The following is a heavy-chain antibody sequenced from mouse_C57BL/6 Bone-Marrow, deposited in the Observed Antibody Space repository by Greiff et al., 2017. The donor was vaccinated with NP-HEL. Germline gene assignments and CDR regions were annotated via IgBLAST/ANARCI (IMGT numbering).Heavy chain of an antibody. D-gene: IGHD1-1*01. Sequence: VKLMESGPGLVQPSQSLSITCTVSGFSLTSYGVHWVRQSPGKGLEWLGVIWSGGSTDYNAAFISRLSISKDNSKSQVFFKMNSLQADDTAIYYCARTLIYYYGSSYEEGAMDYWGQGTSVTVSS. CDR1: GFSLTSYG. J-gene: IGHJ4*01. CDR2: IWSGGST. V-gene: IGHV2-2*01. CDR3: ARTLIYYYGSSYEEGAMDY.